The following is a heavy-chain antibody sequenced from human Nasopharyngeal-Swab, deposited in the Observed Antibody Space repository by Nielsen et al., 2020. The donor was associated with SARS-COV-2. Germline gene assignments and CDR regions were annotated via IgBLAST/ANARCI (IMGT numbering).Heavy chain of an antibody. J-gene: IGHJ6*03. CDR3: ARNDFWSGYYKVPMDV. D-gene: IGHD3-3*01. V-gene: IGHV3-7*03. CDR2: IKQDGSEK. Sequence: QVWVADIKQDGSEKYYVDSVKGRFTISRDNAKNSLYLQMNSLRAEDTAVYYCARNDFWSGYYKVPMDVWGKGTTVTVSS.